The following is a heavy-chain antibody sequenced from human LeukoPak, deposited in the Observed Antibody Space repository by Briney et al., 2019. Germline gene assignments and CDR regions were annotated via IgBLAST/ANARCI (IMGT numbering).Heavy chain of an antibody. CDR2: IRYDGSNK. CDR1: GYTLTELS. Sequence: SCKVSGYTLTELSMHWVRQAPGKGLEWVAFIRYDGSNKCYADSVKGRFTISRDNAKNSLYLQMNSLRAEDTAVYYCASQAPYYWYWGKGTTVTVSS. D-gene: IGHD3-10*01. CDR3: ASQAPYYWY. J-gene: IGHJ6*04. V-gene: IGHV3-30*02.